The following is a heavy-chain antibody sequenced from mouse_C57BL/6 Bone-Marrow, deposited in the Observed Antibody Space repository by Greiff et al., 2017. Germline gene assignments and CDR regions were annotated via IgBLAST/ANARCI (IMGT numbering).Heavy chain of an antibody. V-gene: IGHV1-64*01. Sequence: QVQLQQPGAELVKPGASVKLSCKASGYTFTSYWMHWVKQRPGQGLEWIGMIHPNGGSTNYNEKFKSKATLTVDKSSSTAYMQLSSLTSEDSAVYYCAREGYYYYAMDYWGQGTSVTVSS. CDR2: IHPNGGST. CDR3: AREGYYYYAMDY. D-gene: IGHD1-1*01. J-gene: IGHJ4*01. CDR1: GYTFTSYW.